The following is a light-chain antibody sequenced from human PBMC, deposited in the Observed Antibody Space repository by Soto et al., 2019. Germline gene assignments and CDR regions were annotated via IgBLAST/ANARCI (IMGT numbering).Light chain of an antibody. CDR3: QQYGSSPPT. Sequence: EIVLTQSPATLSLSPGERDTLSCRASQSVSSSYLAWYQQKPGQAPRLLIYDASSRATGIPDRFSGSGSGTDFTLTISRLEPEDFAVYYCQQYGSSPPTFGQGTKVDIK. CDR2: DAS. J-gene: IGKJ1*01. V-gene: IGKV3-20*01. CDR1: QSVSSSY.